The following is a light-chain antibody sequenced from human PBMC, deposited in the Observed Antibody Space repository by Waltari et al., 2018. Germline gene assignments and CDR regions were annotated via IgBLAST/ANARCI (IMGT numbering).Light chain of an antibody. CDR1: DSDVGPYAF. CDR2: EVS. CDR3: SSYTTSSAPGV. Sequence: QSALTQPASVSGSPGQSITISCSGTDSDVGPYAFVSWYQKHPGKAPHLIIYEVSNRPSGISNRFSASKSGNTASLTISGLQAEDEADYYCSSYTTSSAPGVFGTGTRVTVL. V-gene: IGLV2-14*01. J-gene: IGLJ1*01.